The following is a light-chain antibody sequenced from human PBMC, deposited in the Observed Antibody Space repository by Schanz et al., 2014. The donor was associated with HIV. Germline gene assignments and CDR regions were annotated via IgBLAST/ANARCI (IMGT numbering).Light chain of an antibody. Sequence: FMLTQPHSVSASPGETATISCTRSSGNIADNSVQWYQHRPGSAPTSVLYGESQRPSGVPDRFSGSIDRSSNSASLTISGLTTEDEADYFCQSYDSSNHVVFGGGTKLTVL. V-gene: IGLV6-57*04. CDR3: QSYDSSNHVV. J-gene: IGLJ2*01. CDR2: GES. CDR1: SGNIADNS.